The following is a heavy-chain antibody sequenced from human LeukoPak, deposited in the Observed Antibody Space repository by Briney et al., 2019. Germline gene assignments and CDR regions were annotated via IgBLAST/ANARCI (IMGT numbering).Heavy chain of an antibody. Sequence: GASVKVSCKASGGTFSSYAISWVRQAPGQGLEWMGGIIPIFGTANYAQKFQGRVTITADESTSTAYMELSSLRPEDTAVYYCARGGAARRHYYYYMDVWGKGTTVTVSS. CDR2: IIPIFGTA. CDR3: ARGGAARRHYYYYMDV. D-gene: IGHD6-6*01. J-gene: IGHJ6*03. V-gene: IGHV1-69*01. CDR1: GGTFSSYA.